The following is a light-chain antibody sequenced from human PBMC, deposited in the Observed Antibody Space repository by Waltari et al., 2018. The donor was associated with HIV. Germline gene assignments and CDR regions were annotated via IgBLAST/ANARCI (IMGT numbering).Light chain of an antibody. Sequence: QSALTQPPSASGSLGQSVTISCTGSSSDIGAYDSVSWFQQHPRSAPKLLIYEVTRRPPTVSDRFSGSRSGSTAFLTVAGLQPDDEATYFCSSYGDSLRVLFGGGTNVTVL. CDR1: SSDIGAYDS. CDR3: SSYGDSLRVL. J-gene: IGLJ3*02. V-gene: IGLV2-8*01. CDR2: EVT.